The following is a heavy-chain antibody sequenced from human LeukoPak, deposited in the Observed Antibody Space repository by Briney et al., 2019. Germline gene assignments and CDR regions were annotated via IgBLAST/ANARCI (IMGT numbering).Heavy chain of an antibody. CDR2: ISWNSGSI. J-gene: IGHJ4*02. CDR3: AKHPGPYGANPFTD. V-gene: IGHV3-9*01. CDR1: GFTFDDYA. D-gene: IGHD4-23*01. Sequence: GGSLRLSCAASGFTFDDYAMHWVRQAPGKGLEWVSGISWNSGSIGYADSVKGRFTISRDNAKNSLYLQMNSLSIGDTAVYYCAKHPGPYGANPFTDWGQGTLVTVSS.